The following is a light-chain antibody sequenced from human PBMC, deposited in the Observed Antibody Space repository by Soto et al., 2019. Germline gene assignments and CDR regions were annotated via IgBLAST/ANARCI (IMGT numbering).Light chain of an antibody. Sequence: QSALTQPASVSGSPGQSITISCTGTSSDVGGYNYVSWYQQHPGKAPKLMIYDVSNRPSGVSNRFSGSKSGNTASLTISGPQAEDEADYYCSSYTSSSTSAVFGGGTKLTVL. J-gene: IGLJ2*01. CDR1: SSDVGGYNY. CDR3: SSYTSSSTSAV. CDR2: DVS. V-gene: IGLV2-14*01.